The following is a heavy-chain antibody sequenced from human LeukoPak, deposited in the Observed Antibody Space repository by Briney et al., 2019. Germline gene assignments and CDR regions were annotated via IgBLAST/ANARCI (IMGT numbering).Heavy chain of an antibody. CDR3: ATEGGYYYGSGNYYNDHRFDS. J-gene: IGHJ4*02. Sequence: SVKISCKASGGTLSNSVISRVRQAPGQGLEWMGRIIPILGTTVYAQKFQGRVTLNTEGSTTTGYMDLSSLRSEDTAIYFCATEGGYYYGSGNYYNDHRFDSWGQGTLVTVSS. CDR2: IIPILGTT. V-gene: IGHV1-69*05. D-gene: IGHD3-10*01. CDR1: GGTLSNSV.